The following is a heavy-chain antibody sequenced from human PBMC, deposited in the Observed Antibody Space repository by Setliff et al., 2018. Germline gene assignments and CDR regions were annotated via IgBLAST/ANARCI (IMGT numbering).Heavy chain of an antibody. CDR3: ARRYNFWSGYLDY. Sequence: SETLSLTCTVSGGSISSGSYYWSWIRQPAGKGLEWIGEINHSGSTNYNPSLKSRVTISVDTSKNQFSLKLSSVTAADTAVYYCARRYNFWSGYLDYWGQGTLVTVSS. V-gene: IGHV4-61*10. J-gene: IGHJ4*02. D-gene: IGHD3-3*01. CDR1: GGSISSGSYY. CDR2: INHSGST.